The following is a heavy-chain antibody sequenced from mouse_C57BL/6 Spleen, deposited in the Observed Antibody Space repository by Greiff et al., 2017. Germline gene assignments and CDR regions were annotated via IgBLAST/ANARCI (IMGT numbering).Heavy chain of an antibody. CDR2: IYPRSGNT. J-gene: IGHJ4*01. D-gene: IGHD1-1*02. CDR3: ANSRTTVVPYAFDY. Sequence: QVQLQQSGAELARPGASVKLSCKASGYTFTSYGISWVKQRTGQGLEWIGEIYPRSGNTYYNEKFKGKATLTADKSSSTAYMEVRSLTSEDSAVYFSANSRTTVVPYAFDYWGQGTSVTVSS. V-gene: IGHV1-81*01. CDR1: GYTFTSYG.